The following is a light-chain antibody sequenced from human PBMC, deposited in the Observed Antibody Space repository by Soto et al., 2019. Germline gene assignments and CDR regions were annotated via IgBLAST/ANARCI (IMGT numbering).Light chain of an antibody. J-gene: IGKJ3*01. Sequence: EIVLTQSPGTLSLFPGERAALSCRASQSVDSSYLAWYQQKPGQAPRLLIYGASRRATGIPDRFSGSGSGTDFTLTISRLEPEDFAVYYCQQYGSSPRFTFGPGTKVDIK. V-gene: IGKV3-20*01. CDR3: QQYGSSPRFT. CDR2: GAS. CDR1: QSVDSSY.